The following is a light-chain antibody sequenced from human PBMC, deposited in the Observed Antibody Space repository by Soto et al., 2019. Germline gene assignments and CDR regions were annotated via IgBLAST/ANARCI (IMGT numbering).Light chain of an antibody. V-gene: IGKV1-5*01. CDR2: DAS. CDR3: QRYNSNSRT. J-gene: IGKJ1*01. CDR1: QNVNSW. Sequence: DIQMTQSPSTLSASVGDRVTITCRASQNVNSWVAWYQQKPGKAPKFLIYDASNLESGVPSRCSGRGSGTEFTLTISSLQPDDFATYYCQRYNSNSRTFGQGTRV.